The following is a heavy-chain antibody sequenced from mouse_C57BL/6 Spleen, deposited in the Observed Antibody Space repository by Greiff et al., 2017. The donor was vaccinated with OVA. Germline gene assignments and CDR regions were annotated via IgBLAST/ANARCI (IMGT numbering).Heavy chain of an antibody. J-gene: IGHJ4*01. Sequence: QVQLQQPGAELVKPGASVKMSCKASGYTFTSYWITWVKQRPGQGLEWIGDIYPGSGSTKYNEKFKSKATLTVDTSSSTAYMQLSSLTSEDSAVYYCARYGLKRAMDYWGQGTSVTVSS. CDR2: IYPGSGST. V-gene: IGHV1-55*01. D-gene: IGHD1-1*02. CDR3: ARYGLKRAMDY. CDR1: GYTFTSYW.